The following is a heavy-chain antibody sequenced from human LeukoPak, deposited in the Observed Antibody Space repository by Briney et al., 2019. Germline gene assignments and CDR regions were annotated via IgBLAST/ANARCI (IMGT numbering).Heavy chain of an antibody. CDR3: AKEIEARGTFDF. Sequence: GGSLRLSCAASRFTFSTYAMHWVRQAPGKGLEWEAVIWYDGSNKYYADSVKGRFTISRDNSQSTLYLQMNSLRAEDTAVYYCAKEIEARGTFDFWGQGTLVTVSS. CDR2: IWYDGSNK. J-gene: IGHJ4*02. CDR1: RFTFSTYA. V-gene: IGHV3-33*06. D-gene: IGHD3-10*01.